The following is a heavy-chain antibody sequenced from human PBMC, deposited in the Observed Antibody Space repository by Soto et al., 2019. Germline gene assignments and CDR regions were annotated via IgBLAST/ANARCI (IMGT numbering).Heavy chain of an antibody. J-gene: IGHJ5*02. CDR1: GYTFTSYG. D-gene: IGHD6-19*01. V-gene: IGHV1-18*01. Sequence: GAPVKVSCKASGYTFTSYGISWVRQAPGQGLEWMGWISAYNGNTNYAQKLQGRVTMTTDTSTSTAYMELRSLRSDDTAVYYCAGAVAGTGWFDPWGQGTLVTVSS. CDR3: AGAVAGTGWFDP. CDR2: ISAYNGNT.